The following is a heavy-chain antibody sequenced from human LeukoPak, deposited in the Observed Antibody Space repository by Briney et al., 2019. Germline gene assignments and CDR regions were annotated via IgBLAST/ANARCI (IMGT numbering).Heavy chain of an antibody. Sequence: GESLKISCKGSGYSFTTYWIGWVRQMPGNGLELMGIIYPGDSDTRYSPSFQGQVTISADKSISTAFLQWNSLKASDTAMYYCARPETGTTTLFDYWGQGTLVTVSS. D-gene: IGHD1-26*01. J-gene: IGHJ4*02. CDR1: GYSFTTYW. CDR3: ARPETGTTTLFDY. V-gene: IGHV5-51*01. CDR2: IYPGDSDT.